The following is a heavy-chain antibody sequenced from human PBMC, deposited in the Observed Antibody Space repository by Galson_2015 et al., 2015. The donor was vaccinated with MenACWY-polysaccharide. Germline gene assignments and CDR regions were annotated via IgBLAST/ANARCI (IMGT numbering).Heavy chain of an antibody. CDR2: KSDGSIT. CDR3: ARGYSAYD. V-gene: IGHV3-74*01. Sequence: KSDGSITNYADSVKGRFTISRDNAKNTLYLQMNSLRAEDTALYYCARGYSAYDWGQGTLVTVSA. D-gene: IGHD5-12*01. J-gene: IGHJ4*02.